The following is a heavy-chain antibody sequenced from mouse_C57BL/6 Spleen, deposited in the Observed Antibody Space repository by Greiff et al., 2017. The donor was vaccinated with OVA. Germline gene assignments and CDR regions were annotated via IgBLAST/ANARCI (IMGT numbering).Heavy chain of an antibody. J-gene: IGHJ4*01. CDR2: IDPSDSYT. V-gene: IGHV1-59*01. CDR3: ASHNCKSNCAKEY. Sequence: VQLQQPGAELVRPGTSVKLSCKASGYTFTSYWMHWVKQRPGQGLEWIGVIDPSDSYTNYNQKFKGKATLTVDTSSSTAYMQLRSLTSEDSAVYYCASHNCKSNCAKEYWGQGASVTVSS. CDR1: GYTFTSYW. D-gene: IGHD6-1*01.